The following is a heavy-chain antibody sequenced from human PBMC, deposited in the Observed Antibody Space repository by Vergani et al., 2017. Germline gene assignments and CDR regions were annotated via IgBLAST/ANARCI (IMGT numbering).Heavy chain of an antibody. CDR2: IYYSGST. CDR1: GGSISSSSYY. J-gene: IGHJ3*02. CDR3: ASFTIFGVVYPDKYAFDI. D-gene: IGHD3-3*01. Sequence: QLQLQESGPGLVKPSETLSLTCTVSGGSISSSSYYWGWIRQPPGKGLEWIGSIYYSGSTYYNPSLKSRVTISVDTSKNQFSLKLSFVTAADTAVYYCASFTIFGVVYPDKYAFDIWGQGTMVTVSS. V-gene: IGHV4-39*01.